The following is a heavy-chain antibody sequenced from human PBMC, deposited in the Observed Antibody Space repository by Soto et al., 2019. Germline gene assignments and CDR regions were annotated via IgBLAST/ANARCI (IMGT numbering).Heavy chain of an antibody. J-gene: IGHJ5*02. D-gene: IGHD2-15*01. V-gene: IGHV3-23*01. CDR1: GFTFSTYA. Sequence: GGSLRLSCAASGFTFSTYAMSWVRQAPGKGLEWVSGISVSGGSTYYADSVKGRFTVSRDNSKNTLYLQMNSLRAEDTAVYYCAKRGYCSGGSCYSVGFEPWGQGTLVTVSS. CDR3: AKRGYCSGGSCYSVGFEP. CDR2: ISVSGGST.